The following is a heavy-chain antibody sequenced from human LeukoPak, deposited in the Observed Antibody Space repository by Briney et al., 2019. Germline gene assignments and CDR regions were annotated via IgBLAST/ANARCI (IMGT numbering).Heavy chain of an antibody. CDR2: IWYDGSGK. V-gene: IGHV3-33*01. Sequence: GGSLRLSCAASRFTFTDYGMYWVRQPPGKGLEWVALIWYDGSGKYYADSVKGRFTISRDNSKNTLYLQMNSLRAEDTAVYYCARDWCGGGSCYYFDHWGQGTLVTVSS. D-gene: IGHD2-15*01. CDR3: ARDWCGGGSCYYFDH. J-gene: IGHJ4*02. CDR1: RFTFTDYG.